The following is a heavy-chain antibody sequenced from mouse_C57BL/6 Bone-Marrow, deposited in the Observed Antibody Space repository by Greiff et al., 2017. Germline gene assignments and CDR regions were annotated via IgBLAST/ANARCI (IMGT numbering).Heavy chain of an antibody. CDR1: GYTFTSYW. Sequence: QVQLQQPGAELVKPGASVKMSCKASGYTFTSYWITWVKQRPGQGLEWIGDIYPGSGSTNYNEKFKSKATLTVDTSSSTAYMQRSSLNSEDSAVYYCARPYYSNYWYFDVWGTGTTVTVSA. CDR3: ARPYYSNYWYFDV. CDR2: IYPGSGST. V-gene: IGHV1-55*01. D-gene: IGHD2-5*01. J-gene: IGHJ1*03.